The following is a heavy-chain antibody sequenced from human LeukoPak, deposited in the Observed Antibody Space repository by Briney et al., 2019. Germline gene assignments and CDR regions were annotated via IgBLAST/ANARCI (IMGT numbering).Heavy chain of an antibody. CDR3: ARAVRYYYDRSGYPTSHYYFDY. CDR1: GVSFSGYY. D-gene: IGHD3-22*01. CDR2: INHSGST. V-gene: IGHV4-34*01. Sequence: SETLSLTCAVYGVSFSGYYWSWIRQPPGKGLEWIGEINHSGSTNYNPSLKSRVTISVDTSKNQFSLKLSSVTAADTAVYYCARAVRYYYDRSGYPTSHYYFDYWGQGTLVTVSS. J-gene: IGHJ4*02.